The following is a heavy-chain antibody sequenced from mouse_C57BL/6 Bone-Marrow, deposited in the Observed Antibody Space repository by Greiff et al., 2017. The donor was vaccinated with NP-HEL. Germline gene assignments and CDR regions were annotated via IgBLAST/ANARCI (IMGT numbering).Heavy chain of an antibody. Sequence: VQLQQSGAELVKPGASVKISCKASGYAFSSYWMNWVKQRPGQGLEWIGQIYPGDGDTNSNGKFKGKATLTADKSSSTAYMQLSSLTSEDSAVYYCAIGGYGSLFAYWGQGTLVTVSA. CDR3: AIGGYGSLFAY. V-gene: IGHV1-80*01. CDR1: GYAFSSYW. CDR2: IYPGDGDT. J-gene: IGHJ3*01. D-gene: IGHD1-1*01.